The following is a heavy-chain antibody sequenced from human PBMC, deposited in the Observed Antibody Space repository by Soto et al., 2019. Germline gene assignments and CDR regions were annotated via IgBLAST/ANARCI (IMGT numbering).Heavy chain of an antibody. Sequence: GASVKVSCKASGYTFTGYYMHWVRQAPGQGLEWMGWINPNSGGTNYAQKFQGWVTMTRDTSISTAYMELSRLRSDDTAVYYCARGLRGYSYGPPAYWGQGTLVTVSS. CDR2: INPNSGGT. CDR1: GYTFTGYY. D-gene: IGHD5-18*01. J-gene: IGHJ4*02. CDR3: ARGLRGYSYGPPAY. V-gene: IGHV1-2*04.